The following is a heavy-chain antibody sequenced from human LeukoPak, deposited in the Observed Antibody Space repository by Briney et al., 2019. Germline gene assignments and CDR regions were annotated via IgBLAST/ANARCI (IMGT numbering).Heavy chain of an antibody. CDR1: GFTFSNYG. CDR2: ISYDGSNK. D-gene: IGHD2-21*02. Sequence: PGGSLRLSCPSSGFTFSNYGMHWVRQAPGKGLEWVAVISYDGSNKYYADSVKGRFTISRDNAKNSLYLQMNSLRAGDTALYYCAKGLAYCGGDCYNILDYWGQGTLVTVSS. CDR3: AKGLAYCGGDCYNILDY. V-gene: IGHV3-30*18. J-gene: IGHJ4*02.